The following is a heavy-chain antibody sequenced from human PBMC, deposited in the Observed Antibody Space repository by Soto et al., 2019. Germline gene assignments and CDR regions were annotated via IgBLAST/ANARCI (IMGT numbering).Heavy chain of an antibody. D-gene: IGHD4-4*01. Sequence: ASVKVSCKASGYTFTSYGISWVRQAPGQGLEWMGWISAYNGNTNYAQKLQGRVTMTTDTSTSTAYMELRSLRSDATAVYYCARVKHYRYYYYMDVWGKGTTVTVSS. V-gene: IGHV1-18*01. CDR2: ISAYNGNT. CDR3: ARVKHYRYYYYMDV. CDR1: GYTFTSYG. J-gene: IGHJ6*03.